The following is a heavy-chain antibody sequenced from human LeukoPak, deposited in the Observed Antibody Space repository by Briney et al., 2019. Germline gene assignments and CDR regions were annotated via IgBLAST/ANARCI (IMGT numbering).Heavy chain of an antibody. Sequence: GSVKVSCKASGYTFTSDGISWARQAPGQGLEWMGWISAYNGNTNYAQKLQGRVTMTTDTSTSTAYMEPRSLRSDDTAVYYCARDSRSGLIAAPSGWFDPWGQGTLVTVSS. CDR2: ISAYNGNT. J-gene: IGHJ5*02. CDR1: GYTFTSDG. D-gene: IGHD6-6*01. CDR3: ARDSRSGLIAAPSGWFDP. V-gene: IGHV1-18*01.